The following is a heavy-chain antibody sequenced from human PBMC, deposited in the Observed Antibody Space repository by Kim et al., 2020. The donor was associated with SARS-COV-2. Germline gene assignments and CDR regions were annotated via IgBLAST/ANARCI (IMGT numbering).Heavy chain of an antibody. CDR2: ISSSSSTI. CDR1: GFTFSSYS. Sequence: GGSLRLSCAASGFTFSSYSMNWVRQAPGKGLEWVSYISSSSSTIYYADSVKGRFTISRDNAKNSLYLQMNSLRDEDTAVYYCAREPRSELEPYYYYGMDVWGQGTTVTVSS. V-gene: IGHV3-48*02. CDR3: AREPRSELEPYYYYGMDV. D-gene: IGHD1-1*01. J-gene: IGHJ6*02.